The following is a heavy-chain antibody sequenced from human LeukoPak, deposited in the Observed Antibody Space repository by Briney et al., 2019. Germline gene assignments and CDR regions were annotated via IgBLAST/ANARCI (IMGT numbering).Heavy chain of an antibody. CDR3: ARDSNYHHYYYMDV. CDR2: KQQDGSEK. V-gene: IGHV3-7*01. J-gene: IGHJ6*03. Sequence: VGPPRHSSAAPGFSFNTFWRSWVGQTPGKGLGRVATKQQDGSEKFYVDSVKGRFSISRDSAEKSVYLQMSGLTAEDTAVYYCARDSNYHHYYYMDVWGKGTTVSVSS. CDR1: GFSFNTFW.